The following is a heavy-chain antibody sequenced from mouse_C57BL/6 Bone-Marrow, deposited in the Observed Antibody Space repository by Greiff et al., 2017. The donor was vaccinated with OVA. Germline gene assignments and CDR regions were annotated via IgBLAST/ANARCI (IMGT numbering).Heavy chain of an antibody. V-gene: IGHV1-12*01. Sequence: LQQSGAELVRPGASVKMSCKASGYTFTSYNMHWVKQTPRQGLEWIGALYTGNGDTSYNQKLKGKATLTVDNSSSTANMQLSSLTSDDSAVYFCARDGNYETYCYVDVWGTGTTVTVSS. CDR1: GYTFTSYN. CDR2: LYTGNGDT. CDR3: ARDGNYETYCYVDV. D-gene: IGHD2-1*01. J-gene: IGHJ1*03.